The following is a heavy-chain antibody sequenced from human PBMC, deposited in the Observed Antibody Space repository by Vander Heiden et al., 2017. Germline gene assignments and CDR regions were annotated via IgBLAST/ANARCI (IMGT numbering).Heavy chain of an antibody. D-gene: IGHD2-8*01. CDR3: AREGVELMVYATEDYFDS. J-gene: IGHJ4*02. Sequence: EVQLVESGGGLVQPGGSLRLSCAASGFTFSSYWMSWVRQAPGKGLEWVANIKQEGSEKYYVDSVKGRFTISRDNAKNSLYLQMNSLRAEDTAVYYCAREGVELMVYATEDYFDSWGQGTLVTVSS. V-gene: IGHV3-7*03. CDR1: GFTFSSYW. CDR2: IKQEGSEK.